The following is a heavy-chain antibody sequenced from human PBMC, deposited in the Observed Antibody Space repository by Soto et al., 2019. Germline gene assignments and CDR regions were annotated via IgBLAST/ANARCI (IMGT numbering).Heavy chain of an antibody. CDR1: GGSVNSGSYY. V-gene: IGHV4-61*01. J-gene: IGHJ6*02. D-gene: IGHD2-2*01. CDR2: LYYNTNT. CDR3: ARTYCSTTSCQAHRRAV. Sequence: QVQLQESGPGLVKPSETLSLTCTVPGGSVNSGSYYWTWIRQPPGKGLQWIGYLYYNTNTNYNPSLKRRVTISVNMSKTQFALKLSSVTASDTAVYYCARTYCSTTSCQAHRRAVWGHGTTFTVCS.